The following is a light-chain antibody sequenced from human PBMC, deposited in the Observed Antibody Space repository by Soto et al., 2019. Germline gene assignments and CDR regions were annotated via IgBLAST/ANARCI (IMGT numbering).Light chain of an antibody. CDR2: GAS. CDR1: QSVSSTY. V-gene: IGKV3-20*01. Sequence: EIVLTQSPGTLSLSPGERATLSCSASQSVSSTYLAWYQQNPGQAPRLLIYGASSRATGIPDRFSGSGSGTDFTLTISRLEPEDFAVYFCQQYGSSSYTFGQGTKREIK. CDR3: QQYGSSSYT. J-gene: IGKJ2*01.